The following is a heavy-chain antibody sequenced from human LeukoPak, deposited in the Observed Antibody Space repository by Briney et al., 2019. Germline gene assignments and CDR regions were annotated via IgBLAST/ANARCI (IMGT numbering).Heavy chain of an antibody. J-gene: IGHJ6*03. CDR3: ARRTYGDYVRYYYYYMDV. CDR2: INHSGST. V-gene: IGHV4-34*01. D-gene: IGHD4-17*01. Sequence: SETLSLTCAVYGGSFSGYYWSWIRQPPGKGLEWIGEINHSGSTNYNPSLKSRVIISVDTSKNQFSLKLSSVTAADTAVYYCARRTYGDYVRYYYYYMDVWGKGTTVTISS. CDR1: GGSFSGYY.